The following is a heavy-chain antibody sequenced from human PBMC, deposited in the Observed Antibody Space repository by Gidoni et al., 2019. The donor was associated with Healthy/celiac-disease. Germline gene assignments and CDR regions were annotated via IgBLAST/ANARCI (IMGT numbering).Heavy chain of an antibody. D-gene: IGHD4-17*01. J-gene: IGHJ4*02. V-gene: IGHV3-15*01. Sequence: EVQLVESGGGLVKPGGSLRLSCAASGFTFSTAWMSWVRQAPGKGLEWVGRIKSKTDGGTTDYAAPVKGRFTISRDDSKNTLYLQMNSLKTEDTAVYYCTTDDYGDYEGLRDYWGQGTLVTVSS. CDR2: IKSKTDGGTT. CDR1: GFTFSTAW. CDR3: TTDDYGDYEGLRDY.